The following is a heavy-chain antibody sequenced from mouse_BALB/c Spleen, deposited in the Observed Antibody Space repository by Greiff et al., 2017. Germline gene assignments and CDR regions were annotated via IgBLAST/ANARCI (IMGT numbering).Heavy chain of an antibody. D-gene: IGHD4-1*01. CDR1: GFSLTSYG. V-gene: IGHV2-2*02. Sequence: VKLMESGPGLVQPSQSLSITCTVSGFSLTSYGVHWVRQSPGKGLEWLGVIWSGGSTDYNAAFISRLSISKDNSKSQVFFKMNSLQANDTAIYYCARGRTGTKAMDYWGQGTSVTVSS. J-gene: IGHJ4*01. CDR2: IWSGGST. CDR3: ARGRTGTKAMDY.